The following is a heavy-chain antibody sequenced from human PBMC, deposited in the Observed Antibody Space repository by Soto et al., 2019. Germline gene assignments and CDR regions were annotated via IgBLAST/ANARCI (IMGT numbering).Heavy chain of an antibody. CDR1: GDSMNNGDYF. CDR2: ISYSGST. J-gene: IGHJ4*02. V-gene: IGHV4-30-4*01. CDR3: ARDRAHFYESSGRLDL. D-gene: IGHD3-22*01. Sequence: PSETLSLTCSVSGDSMNNGDYFWTWIRQTPGKGLQWIGYISYSGSTFYNPSLKTRLAMSVDTSKNQFSVRLRSVTAAATAVYYCARDRAHFYESSGRLDLWGQGMLVTVSS.